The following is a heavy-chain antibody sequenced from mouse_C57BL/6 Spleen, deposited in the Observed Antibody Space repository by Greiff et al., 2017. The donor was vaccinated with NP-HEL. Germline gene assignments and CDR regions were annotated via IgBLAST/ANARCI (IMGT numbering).Heavy chain of an antibody. CDR3: ARNKFITTVVATRGWYFDV. V-gene: IGHV2-2*01. Sequence: QVQLKESGPGLVQPSQSLSITCTVSGFSLTSYGVHWVRQSPGKGLEWLGVIWSGGSTDYNAAFISRLSISKDNSKSQVFFKMNSLQADDTAIYYCARNKFITTVVATRGWYFDVWGTGTTVTVSS. CDR2: IWSGGST. CDR1: GFSLTSYG. J-gene: IGHJ1*03. D-gene: IGHD1-1*01.